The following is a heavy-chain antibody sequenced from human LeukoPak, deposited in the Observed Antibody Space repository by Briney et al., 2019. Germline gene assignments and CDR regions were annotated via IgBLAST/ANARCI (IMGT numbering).Heavy chain of an antibody. CDR2: INWNGGST. D-gene: IGHD3-22*01. CDR1: GFTFDDYG. J-gene: IGHJ4*02. CDR3: ARAPYYYDSSGYYYGYFDY. V-gene: IGHV3-20*04. Sequence: PGRSLRLSCAASGFTFDDYGMSWVRQAPGKGLEWVSGINWNGGSTGYADSVKGRFTISRDNAKNSLYLQMNSLRAEDTALYYCARAPYYYDSSGYYYGYFDYWGQGTLVTVSS.